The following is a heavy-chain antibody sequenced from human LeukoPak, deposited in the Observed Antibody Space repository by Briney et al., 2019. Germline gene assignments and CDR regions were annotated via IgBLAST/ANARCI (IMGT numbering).Heavy chain of an antibody. CDR3: ARGGLVVPAAADAFDI. CDR2: INPSGGST. V-gene: IGHV1-46*01. D-gene: IGHD2-2*01. Sequence: GASVKVSCKASGYTFTSYYMHWVRQAPGQGLEWMGIINPSGGSTSYAQKFQGRVTMTRDTSTSTVYTELSSLRSEDTAVYYWARGGLVVPAAADAFDIWGQGTMVTVSS. J-gene: IGHJ3*02. CDR1: GYTFTSYY.